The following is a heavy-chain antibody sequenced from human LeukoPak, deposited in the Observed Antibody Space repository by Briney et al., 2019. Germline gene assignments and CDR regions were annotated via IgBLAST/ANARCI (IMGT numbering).Heavy chain of an antibody. CDR3: SRGQGPALYYFDS. CDR1: GFTFSNYA. J-gene: IGHJ4*02. D-gene: IGHD2-15*01. V-gene: IGHV3-23*01. CDR2: IRGSGDST. Sequence: GGSLRLSCAASGFTFSNYAMSWVRQAPGKGLEWVSSIRGSGDSTYYADSVKGRFTISRDNSKNTLYLQLNSLRGDDTAVYYCSRGQGPALYYFDSWGQGTLVTVPS.